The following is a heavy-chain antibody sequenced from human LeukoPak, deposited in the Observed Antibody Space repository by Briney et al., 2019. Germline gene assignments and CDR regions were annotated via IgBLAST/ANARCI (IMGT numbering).Heavy chain of an antibody. Sequence: GGSLRLSCAASGFTFSSYSMNWVRQAPGKGLEWVSSISSSSSYIYYADSVKGRFTISRDNAKNSLYLQMNSLRSEDTAVYYCAMSIVVVPAAAYYYYMDVWGKGTTVTVSS. V-gene: IGHV3-21*04. J-gene: IGHJ6*03. CDR2: ISSSSSYI. D-gene: IGHD2-2*01. CDR3: AMSIVVVPAAAYYYYMDV. CDR1: GFTFSSYS.